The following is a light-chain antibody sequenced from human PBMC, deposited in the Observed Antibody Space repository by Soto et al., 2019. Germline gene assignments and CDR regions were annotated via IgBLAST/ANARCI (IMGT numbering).Light chain of an antibody. CDR2: DVS. CDR1: SSDVGGYNY. Sequence: QSVLTQPASVSGSPGQSITISCTGTSSDVGGYNYVSWYQQHPGKAPKLMIYDVSNRPSGVSNRFSGSKSANTAFLTISGLQADDEVDYYCSSYTGSSTYVVFGGGTKLTVL. CDR3: SSYTGSSTYVV. J-gene: IGLJ2*01. V-gene: IGLV2-14*01.